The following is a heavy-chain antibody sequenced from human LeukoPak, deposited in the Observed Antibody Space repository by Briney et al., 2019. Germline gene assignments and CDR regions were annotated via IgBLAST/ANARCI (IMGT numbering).Heavy chain of an antibody. D-gene: IGHD6-13*01. CDR1: GGSISSYY. CDR2: TYYSGST. CDR3: ASLYSSSWYRYFDY. Sequence: SETLSLTCTVSGGSISSYYWSWIRQPPGKGLEWIGYTYYSGSTNYNPSLKSRVTISVDTSKNQFSLKLSSVTAADTAVYYCASLYSSSWYRYFDYWGQGTLVTVSS. J-gene: IGHJ4*02. V-gene: IGHV4-59*01.